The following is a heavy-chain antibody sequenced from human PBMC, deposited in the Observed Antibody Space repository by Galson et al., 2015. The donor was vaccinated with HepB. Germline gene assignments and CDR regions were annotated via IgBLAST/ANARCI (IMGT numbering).Heavy chain of an antibody. CDR2: INHSGST. D-gene: IGHD3-10*01. J-gene: IGHJ6*03. V-gene: IGHV4-34*01. CDR3: ARALRRESYYYYYYMDV. Sequence: ETLSLTCAVYGGSFSGYYWSWIRQPPGKGLEWIGEINHSGSTNYNPSLKSRVTISVDTSKNQFSLKLSSVTAADTAVYYCARALRRESYYYYYYMDVWGKGTTVTVSS. CDR1: GGSFSGYY.